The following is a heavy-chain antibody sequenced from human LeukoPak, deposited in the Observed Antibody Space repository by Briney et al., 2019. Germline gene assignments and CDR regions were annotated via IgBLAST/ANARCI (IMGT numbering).Heavy chain of an antibody. Sequence: ASVKVSCKASGYTFTSYYMHWVRQAPGQGLEWMGIINPSGGSTSYAQKFQGRVTMTRDMSTSTVYMELSSLRSDDTAVYYCARDLAVVVTPPDYWGQGTLVTVSS. CDR2: INPSGGST. CDR3: ARDLAVVVTPPDY. CDR1: GYTFTSYY. D-gene: IGHD3-22*01. V-gene: IGHV1-46*01. J-gene: IGHJ4*02.